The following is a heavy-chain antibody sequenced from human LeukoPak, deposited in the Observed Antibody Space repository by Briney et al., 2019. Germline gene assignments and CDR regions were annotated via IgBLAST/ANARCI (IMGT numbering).Heavy chain of an antibody. CDR2: IRSKANSYAT. Sequence: GGSLRLSCTASGFTFSGSAMHWVRQASGKGLEWVGRIRSKANSYATVYAASVKGRFTISRDDSKNTAYLQMNSLKTEDTAVYYCTRAGGVFDYWGQGTLVTVSS. D-gene: IGHD3-16*01. V-gene: IGHV3-73*01. CDR1: GFTFSGSA. CDR3: TRAGGVFDY. J-gene: IGHJ4*02.